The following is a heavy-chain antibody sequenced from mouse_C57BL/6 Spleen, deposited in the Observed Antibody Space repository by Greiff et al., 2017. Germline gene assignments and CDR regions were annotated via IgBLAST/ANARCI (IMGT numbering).Heavy chain of an antibody. D-gene: IGHD2-12*01. CDR3: TRSGDSNDDY. CDR2: IDPETGGT. V-gene: IGHV1-15*01. CDR1: GYTFTDYE. J-gene: IGHJ2*01. Sequence: QVQLKESGAELVRPGASVTLSCKASGYTFTDYEMHWVKQTPVHGLEWIGAIDPETGGTAYNQKFKGKAILTADKSSSTAYMERRSLTSEDAAVYYCTRSGDSNDDYWGQGTTLTVSS.